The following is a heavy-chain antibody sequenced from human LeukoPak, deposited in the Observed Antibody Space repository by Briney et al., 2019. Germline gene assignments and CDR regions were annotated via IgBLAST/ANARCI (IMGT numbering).Heavy chain of an antibody. D-gene: IGHD2/OR15-2a*01. CDR3: TGGAQISTGHFNN. CDR2: ISETGSYT. J-gene: IGHJ3*02. CDR1: GFTFSDYY. Sequence: PGGSLRLSCAASGFTFSDYYMSWVRQAPGKGLEWVSFISETGSYTNYADSVKGQFTISRDNAKNSLYLQMHSLRAEDTAVYYCTGGAQISTGHFNNWGQGTMVTVSS. V-gene: IGHV3-11*06.